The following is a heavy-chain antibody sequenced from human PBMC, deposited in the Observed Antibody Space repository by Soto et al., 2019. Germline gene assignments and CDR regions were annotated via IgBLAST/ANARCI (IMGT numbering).Heavy chain of an antibody. CDR2: INVGDGNT. D-gene: IGHD3-22*01. CDR1: GYTFTSYA. Sequence: ASVKVSCKASGYTFTSYAIDWVRQAPGQRLEWMGRINVGDGNTKYSQRFQGRVTLSRDTSASTAYMELSSLRSEDTAVYYCARDTSGYSHLDYWGQGTLVTVS. CDR3: ARDTSGYSHLDY. J-gene: IGHJ4*02. V-gene: IGHV1-3*01.